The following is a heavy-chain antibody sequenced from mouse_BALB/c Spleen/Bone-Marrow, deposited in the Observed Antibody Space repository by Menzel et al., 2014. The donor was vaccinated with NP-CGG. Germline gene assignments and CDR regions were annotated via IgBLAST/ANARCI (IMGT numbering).Heavy chain of an antibody. CDR2: ISSGGSYT. Sequence: EVKLEESGGGLVKPGGSLKLSCAASGFTFSSYTMSWVRQTPEKRLEWVATISSGGSYTYYPDSVKGRFTISRDNAKNTLCLQMSSLKSEDTAMYYCTRDLYDGYYYYAMDYWGQGTSVTVSS. CDR3: TRDLYDGYYYYAMDY. D-gene: IGHD2-3*01. J-gene: IGHJ4*01. CDR1: GFTFSSYT. V-gene: IGHV5-6-4*01.